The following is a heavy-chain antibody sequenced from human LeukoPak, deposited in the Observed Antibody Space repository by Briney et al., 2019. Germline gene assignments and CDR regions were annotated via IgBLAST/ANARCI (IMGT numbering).Heavy chain of an antibody. D-gene: IGHD6-13*01. J-gene: IGHJ5*02. V-gene: IGHV4-59*01. CDR3: ARGCSAGTPHNWFDP. CDR2: FYYSGST. Sequence: SETLSLTCTVSGGSISGYYWSWIRQPPGKGLEWMGYFYYSGSTNYNPSLKSRVTISVDTSKNQFSLKLSSVTAADTAVYYCARGCSAGTPHNWFDPWGQGTLVTVSS. CDR1: GGSISGYY.